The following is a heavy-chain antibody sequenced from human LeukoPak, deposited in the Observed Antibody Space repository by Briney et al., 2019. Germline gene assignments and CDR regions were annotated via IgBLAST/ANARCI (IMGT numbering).Heavy chain of an antibody. CDR1: RFTFSDYY. Sequence: GGSLRLSCAASRFTFSDYYMSWIRQAPGKGLEWISYISSSGSTIYYTDSVKGRFTISRDNAKNSLYLQLNSLRAEDTAVYYCARGISSSLDFFDYWGQGTLVTVSS. CDR3: ARGISSSLDFFDY. CDR2: ISSSGSTI. D-gene: IGHD6-13*01. V-gene: IGHV3-11*04. J-gene: IGHJ4*02.